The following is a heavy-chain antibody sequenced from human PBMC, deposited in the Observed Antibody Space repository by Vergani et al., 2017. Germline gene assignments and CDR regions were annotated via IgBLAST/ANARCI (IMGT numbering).Heavy chain of an antibody. CDR1: GGSFSGYY. V-gene: IGHV4-34*01. Sequence: QVQLQQWGAGLLKPSETLSLTCAVYGGSFSGYYWSWIRQPPGKGLEWIGEINHSGSTNYNPSLKSRVTKSVDTSKNQFSLKLSSVTAADTAVYYCARGDEWLVLFWGQGTLVTVSS. D-gene: IGHD6-19*01. J-gene: IGHJ4*02. CDR2: INHSGST. CDR3: ARGDEWLVLF.